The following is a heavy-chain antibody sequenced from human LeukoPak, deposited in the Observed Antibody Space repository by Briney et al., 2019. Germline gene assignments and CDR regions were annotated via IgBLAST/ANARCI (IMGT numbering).Heavy chain of an antibody. J-gene: IGHJ4*02. CDR2: INYNGDST. CDR1: GFTFSIFT. CDR3: AKDGLWPDVCPTSIAVSGYFDP. V-gene: IGHV3-23*01. D-gene: IGHD6-19*01. Sequence: PGGSLRLSCEASGFTFSIFTMSWVRQAPGKGLEWISTINYNGDSTYYADSVKGRFTISRDNSKNTVLLQMNRMSAEDTAVYYCAKDGLWPDVCPTSIAVSGYFDPWGQGIPVTVSS.